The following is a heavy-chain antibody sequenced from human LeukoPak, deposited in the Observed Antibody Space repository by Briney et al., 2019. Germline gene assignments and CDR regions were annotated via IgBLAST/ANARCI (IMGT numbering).Heavy chain of an antibody. V-gene: IGHV3-21*01. D-gene: IGHD3-22*01. J-gene: IGHJ5*02. CDR3: AREVGYYYDSSGYP. CDR1: GFTLSSYS. CDR2: IRSSSSYI. Sequence: GGSLRLSCAASGFTLSSYSMNWVRQAPGKGLEWVSSIRSSSSYIYYADSVKGRFTISRDNAKNSLYLQMNSLRAEDTAVYYCAREVGYYYDSSGYPWGQGTLVTVSS.